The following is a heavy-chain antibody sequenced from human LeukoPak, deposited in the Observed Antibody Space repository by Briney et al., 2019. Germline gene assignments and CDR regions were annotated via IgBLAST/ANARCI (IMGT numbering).Heavy chain of an antibody. CDR3: AGTTRTTHYYYYYMDV. V-gene: IGHV3-21*01. D-gene: IGHD1-1*01. Sequence: PGGSLRLSCAASGFTFSNYNMNWVRQAPGKGLEWVSSISSTSSYIYYADSVKGRFTISRDNAKNSLYLQMNSLRAEDTAVYYCAGTTRTTHYYYYYMDVWGKGTTVTISS. CDR1: GFTFSNYN. CDR2: ISSTSSYI. J-gene: IGHJ6*03.